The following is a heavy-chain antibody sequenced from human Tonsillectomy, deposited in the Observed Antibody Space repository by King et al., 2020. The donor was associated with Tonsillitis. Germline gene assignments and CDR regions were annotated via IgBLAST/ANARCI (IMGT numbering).Heavy chain of an antibody. CDR3: ARDGPPYDIDY. J-gene: IGHJ4*02. CDR2: ISPDGSNK. CDR1: GFSFSAYG. D-gene: IGHD3-3*01. Sequence: VQLVESGGGVVQPGKSLRLSCAASGFSFSAYGLHWVRQAPGKGLEGVTFISPDGSNKFYADSVKGRFTISRDSSKNTLYLQMNSLRVEDTAVYYCARDGPPYDIDYWGQGTLVTVSS. V-gene: IGHV3-33*05.